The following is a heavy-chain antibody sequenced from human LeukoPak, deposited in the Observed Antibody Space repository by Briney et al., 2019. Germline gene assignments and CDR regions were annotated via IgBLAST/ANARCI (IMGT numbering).Heavy chain of an antibody. D-gene: IGHD2-2*01. Sequence: GGSLRLSCAACGFIFRSYWMTWVRRAPGRGLEWVANIKEAGSENSYVDSVKGRFTISRDNAKNSLYLQINSLRAEDTAVYYCATRADIVVVPAAMDAFDIWGQGTMVTVSS. J-gene: IGHJ3*02. CDR2: IKEAGSEN. CDR3: ATRADIVVVPAAMDAFDI. V-gene: IGHV3-7*01. CDR1: GFIFRSYW.